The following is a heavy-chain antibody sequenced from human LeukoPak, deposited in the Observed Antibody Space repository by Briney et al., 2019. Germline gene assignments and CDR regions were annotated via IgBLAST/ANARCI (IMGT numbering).Heavy chain of an antibody. CDR3: AKDQKFRKDIDY. Sequence: PGGPLRLSCAASGFTFNDYGMHWVRQAPGKGLDWVAVISYDGSNKYYADSVKGRFTISRDNSNTLYLQMNSLRVEDTAVYYCAKDQKFRKDIDYWGQGTLVTVSS. CDR2: ISYDGSNK. CDR1: GFTFNDYG. J-gene: IGHJ4*02. V-gene: IGHV3-30*18.